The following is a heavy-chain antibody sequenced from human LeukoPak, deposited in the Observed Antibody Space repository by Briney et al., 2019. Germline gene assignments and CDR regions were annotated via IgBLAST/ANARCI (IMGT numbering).Heavy chain of an antibody. CDR3: AKGQRGLRRSWLDY. CDR1: GFTFSSYA. Sequence: GGSLRLSCAASGFTFSSYAMSWVRQAPGKGLEWVSAISGSGGSTYYADSVKGRFTISRDNSKNTLYLQMNSLRAEDTAVYYCAKGQRGLRRSWLDYWGQGTLVTVSS. V-gene: IGHV3-23*01. D-gene: IGHD5-18*01. CDR2: ISGSGGST. J-gene: IGHJ4*02.